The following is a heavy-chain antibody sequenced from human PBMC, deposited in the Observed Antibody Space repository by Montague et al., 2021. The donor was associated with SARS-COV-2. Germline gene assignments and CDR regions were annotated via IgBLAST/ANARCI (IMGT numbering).Heavy chain of an antibody. D-gene: IGHD5-18*01. V-gene: IGHV4-39*02. CDR3: ASLTLMELWLIGYYFDS. CDR2: IFHSGSA. J-gene: IGHJ4*02. CDR1: GGPLTAGIYH. Sequence: SETLSLTCSVSGGPLTAGIYHWAWIRQPPGQGLEWIGNIFHSGSATYNPSLKSRVTMSVDTSKKHFSLRLSSVTAADTAVYYCASLTLMELWLIGYYFDSWGQGTLVTVSS.